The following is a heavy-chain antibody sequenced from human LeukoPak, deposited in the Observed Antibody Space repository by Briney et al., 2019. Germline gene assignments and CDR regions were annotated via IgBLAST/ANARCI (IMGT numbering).Heavy chain of an antibody. Sequence: ASVKVSCKVSGYTLTELSMHWVRQAPGQGLEWMGIINPSGGSTSYAQKFQGRVTMTRDTSTSTVYMELSSLRSEETAVYYCARDDYYDSSGYYFDYWGQGTLVTVSS. CDR3: ARDDYYDSSGYYFDY. CDR2: INPSGGST. CDR1: GYTLTELS. J-gene: IGHJ4*02. V-gene: IGHV1-46*01. D-gene: IGHD3-22*01.